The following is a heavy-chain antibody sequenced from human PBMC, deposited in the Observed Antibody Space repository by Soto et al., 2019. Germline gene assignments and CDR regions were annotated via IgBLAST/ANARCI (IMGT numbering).Heavy chain of an antibody. CDR1: GFSFTTYA. Sequence: PGGSLRLSCAASGFSFTTYAMHWVRQASGKGLEWVAVISDDGSIKYYADSVKGRFTISRDNSKNTFYLQMNSLRGDDTALYYCARAIETAMDPCDYWGQGALVTVSS. V-gene: IGHV3-30-3*01. CDR3: ARAIETAMDPCDY. CDR2: ISDDGSIK. J-gene: IGHJ4*02. D-gene: IGHD5-18*01.